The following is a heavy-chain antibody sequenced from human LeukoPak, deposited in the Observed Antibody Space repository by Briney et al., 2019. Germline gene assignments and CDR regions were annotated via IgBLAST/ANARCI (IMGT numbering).Heavy chain of an antibody. CDR2: INHSGST. Sequence: SETLSLTCAVYGGSFSGYYWSWIRQPPGKGLEWIGEINHSGSTNYNPSLKSRVTISVDTSKNQFSLKLSSVTAADTAVYYCARLTPFYGSGSYPHYYYYYMDVWGKGTTVTISS. CDR1: GGSFSGYY. V-gene: IGHV4-34*01. D-gene: IGHD3-10*01. CDR3: ARLTPFYGSGSYPHYYYYYMDV. J-gene: IGHJ6*03.